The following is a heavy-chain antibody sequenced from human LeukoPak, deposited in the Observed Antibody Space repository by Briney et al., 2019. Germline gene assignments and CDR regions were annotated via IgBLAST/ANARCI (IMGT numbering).Heavy chain of an antibody. CDR2: INHSGST. Sequence: SETLSLTCAVYGGFFSGYYWSWIRQPPGKGLEWIGEINHSGSTNYHPSLKSRVTISLDTAKTPFSLKLSTVTAADTNVYYCATARAGAAFRWFDPWGQGTLLTVYS. CDR3: ATARAGAAFRWFDP. D-gene: IGHD6-19*01. CDR1: GGFFSGYY. J-gene: IGHJ5*02. V-gene: IGHV4-34*01.